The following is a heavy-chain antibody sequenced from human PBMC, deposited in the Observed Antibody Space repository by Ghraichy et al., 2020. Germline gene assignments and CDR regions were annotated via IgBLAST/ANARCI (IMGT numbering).Heavy chain of an antibody. CDR3: ARGSSGWYAEYFQH. J-gene: IGHJ1*01. Sequence: ASVKVSCKASGYTFTSYGISWVRQAPGQGLEWMGWISAYNGNTNYAQKLQGRVTMTTDTSTSTAYMELRSLRYDDTAVYYCARGSSGWYAEYFQHWGQGTLVTVSS. V-gene: IGHV1-18*01. CDR2: ISAYNGNT. D-gene: IGHD6-19*01. CDR1: GYTFTSYG.